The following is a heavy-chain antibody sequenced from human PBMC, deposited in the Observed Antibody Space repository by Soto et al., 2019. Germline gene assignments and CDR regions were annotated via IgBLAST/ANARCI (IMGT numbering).Heavy chain of an antibody. CDR2: ISYDGSNK. D-gene: IGHD3-16*01. J-gene: IGHJ4*02. CDR1: GFTFSSYA. V-gene: IGHV3-30-3*01. Sequence: PGGSLRLSCAASGFTFSSYAMHWVRQAPGKGLEWVAVISYDGSNKYYADSVKGRFTIPRDNSKNTLYLQMNSLRAEDTAVYYCARSGGLRYRFDYWGQGTLVTVSS. CDR3: ARSGGLRYRFDY.